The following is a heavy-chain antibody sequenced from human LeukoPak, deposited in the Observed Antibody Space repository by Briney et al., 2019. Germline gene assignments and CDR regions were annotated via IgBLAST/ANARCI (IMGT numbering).Heavy chain of an antibody. CDR2: IYFSGSA. CDR1: GGSVSSGSHY. J-gene: IGHJ5*02. Sequence: SETLSLTCTVSGGSVSSGSHYWSWIRQPPGKGLEWIGHIYFSGSANHNPSLKSRVTISLDTSKNQFSLKLTSITAADTAVYYCARGPMRSWFDPWGQGTLVTVSS. CDR3: ARGPMRSWFDP. V-gene: IGHV4-61*01.